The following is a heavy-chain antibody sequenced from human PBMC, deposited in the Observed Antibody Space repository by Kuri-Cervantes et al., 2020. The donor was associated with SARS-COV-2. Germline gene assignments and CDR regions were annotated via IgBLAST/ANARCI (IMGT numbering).Heavy chain of an antibody. CDR3: ARDNIVVVPAADKSDFDY. Sequence: GGSLRLSCSASGFNFSRSDMHWVRQAPGKGLEWVAVISYDGKKKRCMASGKGRFTISRDNSQNTLYLQMQSLRAEDTAVYYCARDNIVVVPAADKSDFDYWGQGTLVTVSS. CDR2: ISYDGKKK. CDR1: GFNFSRSD. V-gene: IGHV3-33*05. D-gene: IGHD2-2*01. J-gene: IGHJ4*02.